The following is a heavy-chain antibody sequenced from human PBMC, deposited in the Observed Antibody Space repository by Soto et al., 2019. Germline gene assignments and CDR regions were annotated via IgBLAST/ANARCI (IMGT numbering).Heavy chain of an antibody. CDR3: AKDPGISSSWYKGENYFDY. Sequence: QVQLVESGGGVVQPGRSLRLSCAASGFTFSSYGMHWVRQAPGKGLEWVAVISYDGSNKYYADSVKGRFTISRDNSKNTLYLQMNSLRAEDTAVYYCAKDPGISSSWYKGENYFDYWGQGTLVTVSS. D-gene: IGHD6-13*01. J-gene: IGHJ4*02. CDR2: ISYDGSNK. CDR1: GFTFSSYG. V-gene: IGHV3-30*18.